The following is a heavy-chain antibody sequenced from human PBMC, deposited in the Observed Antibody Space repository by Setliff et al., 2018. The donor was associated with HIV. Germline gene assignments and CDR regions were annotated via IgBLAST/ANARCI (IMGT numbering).Heavy chain of an antibody. CDR3: ARSVIGYYYYGMDV. J-gene: IGHJ6*02. D-gene: IGHD3-10*01. CDR1: GFTFSSYA. CDR2: ISGSGGST. V-gene: IGHV3-23*01. Sequence: PGGSLRLSCAASGFTFSSYAMSWVRQAPGKGLEWVSAISGSGGSTYYADSVKGRFTISRDNSKNTLYLQMNSLRAEDTAVYYCARSVIGYYYYGMDVWGQGNNGHRLL.